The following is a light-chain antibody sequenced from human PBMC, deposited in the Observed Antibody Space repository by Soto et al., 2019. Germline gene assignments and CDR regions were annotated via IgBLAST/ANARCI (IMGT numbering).Light chain of an antibody. CDR2: DAS. CDR1: QDINNY. J-gene: IGKJ2*01. CDR3: QQYDNVPYT. V-gene: IGKV1-33*01. Sequence: DIQMTQSPSSLSASIGDRVTITCQASQDINNYLNWYQQKPGKAPKLLIYDASNLETGVPSRFSGSGSGTDFTFTLSSQQPEDIATYFCQQYDNVPYTFGQGTKLEI.